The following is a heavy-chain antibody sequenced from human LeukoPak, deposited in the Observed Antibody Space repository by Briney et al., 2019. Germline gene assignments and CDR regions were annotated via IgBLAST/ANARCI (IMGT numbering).Heavy chain of an antibody. CDR3: ARVSRRCSGGSCYLGFDY. CDR1: GGSVSSGSYY. CDR2: IYYSGST. V-gene: IGHV4-61*01. Sequence: SETLSLTCTVSGGSVSSGSYYWSWIRQPPGKGREWIGYIYYSGSTNYNPSLKSRVTISVDTSKNQFSLKLSSVTAADTAVYYCARVSRRCSGGSCYLGFDYWGQGTLVTVSS. J-gene: IGHJ4*02. D-gene: IGHD2-15*01.